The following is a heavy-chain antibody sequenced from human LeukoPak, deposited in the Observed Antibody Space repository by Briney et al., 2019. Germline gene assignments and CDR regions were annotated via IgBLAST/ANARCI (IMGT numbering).Heavy chain of an antibody. CDR2: ISGSGGST. CDR1: GFTFSSYG. D-gene: IGHD1-1*01. CDR3: AKDTYKTGLFDY. Sequence: GGSLRLSCAAPGFTFSSYGMSWVRQAPGKGLEWVSAISGSGGSTYHADSVKGRFTISRDNSKNTLYLQMNSLRAEDTAVYYCAKDTYKTGLFDYWGQGTLVTVSS. J-gene: IGHJ4*02. V-gene: IGHV3-23*01.